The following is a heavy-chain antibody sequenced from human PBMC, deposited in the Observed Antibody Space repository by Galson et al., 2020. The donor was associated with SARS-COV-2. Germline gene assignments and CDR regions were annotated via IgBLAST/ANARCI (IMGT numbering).Heavy chain of an antibody. CDR1: GFTFSSYG. V-gene: IGHV3-30*03. D-gene: IGHD2-2*03. CDR2: ISYDGSNK. J-gene: IGHJ6*02. Sequence: GESLKIFCAASGFTFSSYGMHWVRQAPGKGLEWVAVISYDGSNKYYADSVKGRFTISRYNSKNTLYLQMNSLRAEDAAVYYCAAGYCSSTSCYPIYYYYYGMDVWGQGTTVTVSS. CDR3: AAGYCSSTSCYPIYYYYYGMDV.